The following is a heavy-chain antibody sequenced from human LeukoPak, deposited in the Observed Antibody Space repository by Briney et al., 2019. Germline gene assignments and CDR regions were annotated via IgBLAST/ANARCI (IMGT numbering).Heavy chain of an antibody. D-gene: IGHD3-16*01. J-gene: IGHJ3*02. V-gene: IGHV1-69*04. CDR2: IIPIFGIA. Sequence: GASVKVSCRASGGTFGSYAISWVRQAPGQGLEWMGRIIPIFGIANYAQKFQGRVTITADKSTSTAYMELSSLRSEDTAVYYCARGLPQTDAFDIWGQGTMVTVSS. CDR1: GGTFGSYA. CDR3: ARGLPQTDAFDI.